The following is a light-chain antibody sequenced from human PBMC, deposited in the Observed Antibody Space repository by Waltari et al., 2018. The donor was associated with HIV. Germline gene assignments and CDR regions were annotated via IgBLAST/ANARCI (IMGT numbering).Light chain of an antibody. Sequence: EIVMTQSPATLSVSPGERATLSCRASQSVSSNVAWYQQKPGQTPRLLFYGASTRATGIPARFSGSGSGTEFTLTISSLQSEDFAVYYCQQRSNRPPKYTFGQGTKLEIK. CDR2: GAS. J-gene: IGKJ2*01. CDR3: QQRSNRPPKYT. V-gene: IGKV3-15*01. CDR1: QSVSSN.